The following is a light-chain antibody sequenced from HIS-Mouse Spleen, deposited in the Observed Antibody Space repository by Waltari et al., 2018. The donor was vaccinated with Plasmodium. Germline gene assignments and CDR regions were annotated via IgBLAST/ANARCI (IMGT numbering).Light chain of an antibody. CDR1: QGIRND. J-gene: IGKJ2*01. V-gene: IGKV1-6*01. Sequence: AIQMTQSPSSLSASVGDRVTITCRASQGIRNDLGWYQKKPGKAPKLLISAASSLQSGGPSRFSGIGSGTDFTRTIRSLQPEDFATYDCLQDYNYPYTFDQWTKLEIK. CDR3: LQDYNYPYT. CDR2: AAS.